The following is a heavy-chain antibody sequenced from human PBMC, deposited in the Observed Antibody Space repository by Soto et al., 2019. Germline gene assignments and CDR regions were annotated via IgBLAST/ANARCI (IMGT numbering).Heavy chain of an antibody. J-gene: IGHJ4*02. D-gene: IGHD3-10*01. Sequence: QVHLVQSGAEVKKPGASVKVSCKASGYTFTDYYLHWVRQAPGQGLEWMGWINPNSGGTHYAQKFKGWVTMTRDTSITTAYMELNRLTSDDTAVYYCARDWGHYYGSGSFPSPHPSDIWGQGTLVTVSS. CDR1: GYTFTDYY. CDR2: INPNSGGT. CDR3: ARDWGHYYGSGSFPSPHPSDI. V-gene: IGHV1-2*04.